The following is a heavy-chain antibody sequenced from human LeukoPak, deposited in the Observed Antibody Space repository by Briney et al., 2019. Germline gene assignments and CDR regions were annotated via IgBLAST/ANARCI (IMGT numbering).Heavy chain of an antibody. CDR2: INMDGFMT. CDR1: GFAFSDYW. Sequence: GGSLRLSCAASGFAFSDYWMHWVRQAPGKGLVWVSCINMDGFMTNYADSVKGRFTISRDNAKNTLYLQMNSLGAEDTAVYFCARRYYYVSGSFDNWGQGTLVTVPS. V-gene: IGHV3-74*01. CDR3: ARRYYYVSGSFDN. D-gene: IGHD3-10*01. J-gene: IGHJ4*02.